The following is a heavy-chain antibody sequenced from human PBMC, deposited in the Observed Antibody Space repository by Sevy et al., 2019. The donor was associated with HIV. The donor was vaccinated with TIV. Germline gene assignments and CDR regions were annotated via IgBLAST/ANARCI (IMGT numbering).Heavy chain of an antibody. Sequence: GGSLRLSCAASGFTFNTYGMHWVRQAPGKGLEWVAVISYHGRDKFYGDSVEGRFTISRDNSKKMLYLQMNSLRAEDTAVYYCTTDGLYGGNTSRFGYWGQGTLVTVSS. J-gene: IGHJ4*02. D-gene: IGHD4-17*01. CDR2: ISYHGRDK. CDR1: GFTFNTYG. V-gene: IGHV3-30*03. CDR3: TTDGLYGGNTSRFGY.